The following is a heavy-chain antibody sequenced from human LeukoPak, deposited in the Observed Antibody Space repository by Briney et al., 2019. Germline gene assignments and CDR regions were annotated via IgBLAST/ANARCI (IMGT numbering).Heavy chain of an antibody. V-gene: IGHV4-39*07. CDR1: GGSISSSRYY. J-gene: IGHJ4*02. D-gene: IGHD7-27*01. Sequence: KPSETLSLTCTVSGGSISSSRYYWGWIRQPPGKGLEWIGSIYDGGSTYYNPSLKSRVTISVDTSKKQFSLKLNSVTAADTAVYYCARDWAEWGQGTLVTVSS. CDR3: ARDWAE. CDR2: IYDGGST.